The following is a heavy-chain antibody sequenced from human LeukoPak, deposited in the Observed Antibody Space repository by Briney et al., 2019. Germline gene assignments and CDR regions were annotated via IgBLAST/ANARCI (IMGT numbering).Heavy chain of an antibody. Sequence: GSLRLSCAASRFTFSSYSMNWVRQAPGKGLEWVSSISSSGSYIYYADSVKGRFTISRDNSKNTLYLQMNSLRAEDTAVYYCAKFMTFDIWGQGTMVTVSS. CDR2: ISSSGSYI. CDR3: AKFMTFDI. J-gene: IGHJ3*02. V-gene: IGHV3-21*04. CDR1: RFTFSSYS.